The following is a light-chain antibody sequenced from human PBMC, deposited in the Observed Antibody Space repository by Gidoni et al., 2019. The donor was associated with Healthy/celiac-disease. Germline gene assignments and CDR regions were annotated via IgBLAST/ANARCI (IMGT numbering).Light chain of an antibody. CDR3: QQYNNWPYT. J-gene: IGKJ2*01. V-gene: IGKV3-15*01. CDR1: QSVSSN. Sequence: EIVMPQSPATLSVSPGERATLSCRASQSVSSNFAWYQQKPGQAPRLLIYGASTRATGIPARFSGSVSGTEFTLTINSLQSEDFAVYYCQQYNNWPYTFGQGTKLEIK. CDR2: GAS.